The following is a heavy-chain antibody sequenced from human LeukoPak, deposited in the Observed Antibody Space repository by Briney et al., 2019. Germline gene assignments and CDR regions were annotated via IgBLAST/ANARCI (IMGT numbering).Heavy chain of an antibody. Sequence: ASVKVSCKPSGYTFSGFYIHWVRQAPGQGPEWMGWINPNSGGTNFAQKFQGRVTMTSDTSISTAYMELSSLRSDDTAIYYCARAKVLVPDHWGQGTLVTVSS. CDR3: ARAKVLVPDH. CDR1: GYTFSGFY. CDR2: INPNSGGT. J-gene: IGHJ4*02. V-gene: IGHV1-2*02.